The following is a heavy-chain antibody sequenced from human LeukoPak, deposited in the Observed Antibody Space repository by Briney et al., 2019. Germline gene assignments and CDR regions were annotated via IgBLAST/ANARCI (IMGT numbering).Heavy chain of an antibody. CDR2: INWNGGST. CDR1: GFTFDDYG. CDR3: ARVSGLGSYYDSSGYPDY. D-gene: IGHD3-22*01. J-gene: IGHJ4*02. V-gene: IGHV3-20*04. Sequence: PGGSLRLSCAASGFTFDDYGMSWVRQAPGKGLEWVSGINWNGGSTGYADSVKGRFTISRDNAKNSLYLQMNCLRAEDTALDYCARVSGLGSYYDSSGYPDYWGQGTLVTVSS.